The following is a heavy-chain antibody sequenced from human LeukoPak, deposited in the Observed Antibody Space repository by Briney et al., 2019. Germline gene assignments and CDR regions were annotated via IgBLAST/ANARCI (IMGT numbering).Heavy chain of an antibody. D-gene: IGHD4-17*01. CDR2: IKQDGSEK. CDR3: ARDGGYGDYEYYGMDV. Sequence: GGSLRLSCAASGSTFSSYWMSWVRQAPGKGLEWVANIKQDGSEKYYVDSVKGRFTISRDNAKNSLYLQMNSLRAEDTAVYYCARDGGYGDYEYYGMDVWGQGTTVTVSS. V-gene: IGHV3-7*01. J-gene: IGHJ6*02. CDR1: GSTFSSYW.